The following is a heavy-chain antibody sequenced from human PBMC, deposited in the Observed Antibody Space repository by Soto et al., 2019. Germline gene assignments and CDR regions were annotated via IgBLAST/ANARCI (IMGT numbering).Heavy chain of an antibody. V-gene: IGHV3-33*01. CDR1: GFTFSSYG. J-gene: IGHJ4*02. CDR3: ARDGSDYIAARRLMYWGEPGYFDY. Sequence: QVQLVESGGGVVQPGRSLRLSCAASGFTFSSYGMHWVRQAPGKGLEWVAVIWYDGSNKYYAESVKGRFTISRDNSKNTLYLPMNSLRAEDTAVYYCARDGSDYIAARRLMYWGEPGYFDYWGQGTLVTVSS. D-gene: IGHD6-6*01. CDR2: IWYDGSNK.